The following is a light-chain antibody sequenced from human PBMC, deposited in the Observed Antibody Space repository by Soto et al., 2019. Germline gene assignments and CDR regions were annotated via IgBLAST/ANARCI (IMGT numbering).Light chain of an antibody. V-gene: IGKV3-20*01. CDR2: GAS. CDR3: QQYGRSPPMYT. Sequence: EIVLTQSPDTLSLSPGERATLSCRASQSVSSSYLAWYQQKPGQAPRLLIYGASSRATGIPDRFSGSGSGTDFTLTISRLEPEDFAVYYCQQYGRSPPMYTFGQGTK. CDR1: QSVSSSY. J-gene: IGKJ2*01.